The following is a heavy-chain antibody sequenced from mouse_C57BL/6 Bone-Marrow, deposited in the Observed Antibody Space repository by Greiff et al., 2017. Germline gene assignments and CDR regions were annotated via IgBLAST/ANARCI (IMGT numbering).Heavy chain of an antibody. J-gene: IGHJ2*01. Sequence: EVQLVEPGGGLVKPGGSLKLSCAASGFTFSDYGMHWVRQAPEKGLEWVAYISSGSSTIYYADTVKGRFTITRDNAKNTLFLQMTSLRSEDTAMYYGARMNYGGDFDYGGQGTTLTVSS. CDR2: ISSGSSTI. CDR1: GFTFSDYG. CDR3: ARMNYGGDFDY. D-gene: IGHD1-2*01. V-gene: IGHV5-17*01.